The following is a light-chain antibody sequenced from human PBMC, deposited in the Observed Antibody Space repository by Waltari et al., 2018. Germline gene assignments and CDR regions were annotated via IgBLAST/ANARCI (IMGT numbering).Light chain of an antibody. J-gene: IGKJ2*01. CDR2: SLS. Sequence: DIVMTQTPLSLPVTLGERASIYCASSQSLFYSYDGITYLAWFLQKPGQSPQILIYSLSSRASGVPDRFSGTGSGSNFSLKISSVEAEDVAIYYCQQRYKFAFTFGRGTRLELK. V-gene: IGKV2-40*01. CDR3: QQRYKFAFT. CDR1: QSLFYSYDGITY.